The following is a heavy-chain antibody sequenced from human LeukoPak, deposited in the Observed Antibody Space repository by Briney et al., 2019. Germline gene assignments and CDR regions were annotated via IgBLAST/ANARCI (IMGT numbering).Heavy chain of an antibody. Sequence: GASVKVSCKASGYTFTGYWIHWGRQAPGQGHEWMGWMNPNSGDTNSAQRFQGRVTLTRDTSISTAYLELSSLRSDDTAIYYCARDLGSGWIIVDYWGQGTLVTVSS. V-gene: IGHV1-2*02. CDR2: MNPNSGDT. CDR3: ARDLGSGWIIVDY. J-gene: IGHJ4*02. D-gene: IGHD6-19*01. CDR1: GYTFTGYW.